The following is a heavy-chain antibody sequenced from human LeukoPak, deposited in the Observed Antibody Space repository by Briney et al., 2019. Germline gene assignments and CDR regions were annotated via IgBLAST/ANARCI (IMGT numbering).Heavy chain of an antibody. CDR1: GGSISSGGYY. CDR2: IYYSGSA. Sequence: SETLSLTCTVSGGSISSGGYYWSWIRQHPGKGLEWIGYIYYSGSAYSNPSLKSRVTISVDTSKNQFSLKLSSVTAADTAVYYCARISDYYFDYWGQGTLVTVSS. V-gene: IGHV4-31*03. J-gene: IGHJ4*02. D-gene: IGHD2-15*01. CDR3: ARISDYYFDY.